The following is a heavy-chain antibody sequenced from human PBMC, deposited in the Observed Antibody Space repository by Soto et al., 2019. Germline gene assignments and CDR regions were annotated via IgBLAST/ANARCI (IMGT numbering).Heavy chain of an antibody. D-gene: IGHD2-2*01. CDR1: GFTFSSYW. CDR2: IKQDGSEK. J-gene: IGHJ6*02. V-gene: IGHV3-7*03. Sequence: EVQLVESGGGLVQPGGSLRLSCAASGFTFSSYWMSWVRQAPGKGLEWVANIKQDGSEKYYVDSVKGRFTISRDNAKNSLYLQMNSLRAEDTAVYYCARDRYCSSTSCYDDGMDVWGQGTTVTVSS. CDR3: ARDRYCSSTSCYDDGMDV.